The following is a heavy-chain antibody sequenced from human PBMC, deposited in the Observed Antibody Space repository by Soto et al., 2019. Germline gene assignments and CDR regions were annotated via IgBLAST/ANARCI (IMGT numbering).Heavy chain of an antibody. CDR2: SRNKASSYTT. J-gene: IGHJ4*02. Sequence: GGSLRLSCAASEFTFSDHHMDWVRQAPGKGLEWVGRSRNKASSYTTEYAASVNGRFTISRDESKNSVYLHMTSLKTEDTAVYYCARGTRTGDYWGQGTLVTVSS. CDR1: EFTFSDHH. V-gene: IGHV3-72*01. D-gene: IGHD2-15*01. CDR3: ARGTRTGDY.